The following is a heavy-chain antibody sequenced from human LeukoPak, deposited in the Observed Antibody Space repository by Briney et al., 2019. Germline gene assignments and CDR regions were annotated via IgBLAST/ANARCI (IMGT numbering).Heavy chain of an antibody. CDR3: ARDTNGGMDV. CDR2: IWYDGSNK. Sequence: GGSLRLSCAASGFTFSSYGMHWVRQAPGKGLEWAAVIWYDGSNKYYADSVKDRFTISRDNSKNTLYLQMNSLRAEDTAVYYCARDTNGGMDVWGQGTTVTVSS. CDR1: GFTFSSYG. D-gene: IGHD2-8*01. V-gene: IGHV3-33*01. J-gene: IGHJ6*02.